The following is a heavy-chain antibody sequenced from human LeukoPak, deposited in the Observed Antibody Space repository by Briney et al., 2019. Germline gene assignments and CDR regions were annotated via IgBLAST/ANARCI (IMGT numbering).Heavy chain of an antibody. CDR2: IYHSGRT. CDR3: ARRRYYDSTGYFE. D-gene: IGHD3-22*01. CDR1: GGSISRSSYY. J-gene: IGHJ1*01. V-gene: IGHV4-39*01. Sequence: SETLSLTCTVSGGSISRSSYYWGWIRQSPGTGLEWIGDIYHSGRTYYNPSLKSRVAISIDTSKNQFSLRLRSMTAADTAVFYCARRRYYDSTGYFEWGRGTLVTVSS.